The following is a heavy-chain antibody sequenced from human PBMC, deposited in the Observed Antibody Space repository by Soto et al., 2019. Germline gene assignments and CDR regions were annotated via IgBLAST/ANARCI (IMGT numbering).Heavy chain of an antibody. CDR3: ARAHYDFWSGSPVYFDY. D-gene: IGHD3-3*01. CDR1: GGSISSGGYS. Sequence: SETLSLTCAVSGGSISSGGYSWSWIRQPPGKGLEWIGYIYHSGSTYYNPSLKSRVTISVDRSKNQFSLKLSSVTAADTAVYYCARAHYDFWSGSPVYFDYWGQGTLVTVSS. CDR2: IYHSGST. J-gene: IGHJ4*02. V-gene: IGHV4-30-2*01.